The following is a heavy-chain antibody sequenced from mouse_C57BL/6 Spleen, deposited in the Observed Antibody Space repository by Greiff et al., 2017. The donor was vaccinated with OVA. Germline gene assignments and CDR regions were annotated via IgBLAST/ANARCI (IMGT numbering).Heavy chain of an antibody. CDR2: ISSGGSYT. D-gene: IGHD2-2*01. CDR1: GFTFSSYG. Sequence: EVQVVESGGDLVKPGGSLKLSCAASGFTFSSYGMSWVRQTPDKRLEWVATISSGGSYTYYPDSVKGRFTISRDNAKNTLYLQMSSLKSEDTAMYYCARDAYDGFAYWGQGTLVTVSA. J-gene: IGHJ3*01. CDR3: ARDAYDGFAY. V-gene: IGHV5-6*01.